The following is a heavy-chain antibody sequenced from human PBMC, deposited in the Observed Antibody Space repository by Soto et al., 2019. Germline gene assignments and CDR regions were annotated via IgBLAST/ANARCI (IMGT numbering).Heavy chain of an antibody. V-gene: IGHV3-23*01. J-gene: IGHJ4*02. Sequence: EVQLLETGGALVQPGGSLRLSCAASGFTFSSHAMGWVRQAPGKGLEWVSAISGNGGSTYYAESVKGRLTISRDNSKSTLYLQMNSLRAEDTAVYLCAKMGDSSGYDYFDYWGQGTLGTVSS. D-gene: IGHD3-22*01. CDR1: GFTFSSHA. CDR3: AKMGDSSGYDYFDY. CDR2: ISGNGGST.